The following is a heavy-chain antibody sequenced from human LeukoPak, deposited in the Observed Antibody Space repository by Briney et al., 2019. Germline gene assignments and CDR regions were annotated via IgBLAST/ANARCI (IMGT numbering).Heavy chain of an antibody. CDR3: ATEGDYSLDY. D-gene: IGHD2-15*01. V-gene: IGHV1-2*02. CDR1: GYTFTDYY. CDR2: INPNSGGT. Sequence: ASVKVSCKASGYTFTDYYMHWVRQAPGQGLEWMGCINPNSGGTDYAQKSQGRVTMTRDTSISTAYMELSGLKSDDSAIYYCATEGDYSLDYWGQGTLVIVSS. J-gene: IGHJ4*02.